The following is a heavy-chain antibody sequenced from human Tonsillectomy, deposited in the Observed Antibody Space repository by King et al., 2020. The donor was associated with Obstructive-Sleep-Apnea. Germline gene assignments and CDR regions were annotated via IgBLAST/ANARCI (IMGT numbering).Heavy chain of an antibody. Sequence: QLVQTGAEVKKPGESLKISCKGSGYSFTSYWIGWVRQMPGKGLERMCIIYPGDSDTRYSPSFQGQVTISADKSISTAYLQWSSLKASDTAMYYCARSLINYYDSSGYYPGAFDIWGQGTMVTVSS. CDR3: ARSLINYYDSSGYYPGAFDI. D-gene: IGHD3-22*01. CDR1: GYSFTSYW. CDR2: IYPGDSDT. V-gene: IGHV5-51*01. J-gene: IGHJ3*02.